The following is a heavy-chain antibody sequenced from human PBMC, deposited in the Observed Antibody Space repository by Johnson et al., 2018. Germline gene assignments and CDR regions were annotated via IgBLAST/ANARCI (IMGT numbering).Heavy chain of an antibody. D-gene: IGHD3-16*01. CDR1: GFTFSNAW. CDR3: TTDVYVLEAFDI. CDR2: IKSKTDGGTT. Sequence: VQLVESGGGLVKPGGTLRLCCAASGFTFSNAWMSWVRQAPGKGLEWVGRIKSKTDGGTTDYAAPVKGRFTISRDDSKTTLYLQMNSLKTEDTAVYYCTTDVYVLEAFDIWGQGTMVTVSS. V-gene: IGHV3-15*01. J-gene: IGHJ3*02.